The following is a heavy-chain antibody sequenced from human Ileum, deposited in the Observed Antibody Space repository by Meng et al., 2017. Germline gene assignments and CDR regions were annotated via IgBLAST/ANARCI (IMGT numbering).Heavy chain of an antibody. J-gene: IGHJ4*02. V-gene: IGHV4-4*02. CDR2: IYQTESN. CDR3: SRSGGSGKFDY. D-gene: IGHD3-10*01. CDR1: GGSISSSNW. Sequence: QVQLQESGPGLVKPSGTLSLTCSVSGGSISSSNWWSWVRQPPGKGLEWIGEIYQTESNSYNSSHKRGSTIVTNKAKNPITLELRTVTAADAAVKYCSRSGGSGKFDYWGQGTLVTVSS.